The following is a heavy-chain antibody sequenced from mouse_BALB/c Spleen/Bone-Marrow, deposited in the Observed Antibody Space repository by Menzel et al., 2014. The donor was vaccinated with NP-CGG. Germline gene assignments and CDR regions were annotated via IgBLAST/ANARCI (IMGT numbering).Heavy chain of an antibody. Sequence: EVKLVESGGGLVQPGGSLKLSCAASGFDFSRYWMSWVRQAPGKGLEWIGEINQDSNTINYTPSLKDKFIISRDNAKNTLYLQMSKVRSEDTALYYCARLGYYGSFAYWGQGTLVTVSA. J-gene: IGHJ3*01. CDR2: INQDSNTI. V-gene: IGHV4-1*02. CDR3: ARLGYYGSFAY. CDR1: GFDFSRYW. D-gene: IGHD1-2*01.